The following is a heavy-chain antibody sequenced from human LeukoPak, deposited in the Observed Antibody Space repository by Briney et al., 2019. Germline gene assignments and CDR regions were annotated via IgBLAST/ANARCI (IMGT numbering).Heavy chain of an antibody. Sequence: ASVKVSCKASGYTFTSYYMHWVRQAPGQGLEWMRIINPSGGSTSYAQKFQGRVTMTRDMSTSTVYMELSSLRSEDTAVYYCARVIAGYCSSTSCYKEFDYWGQGTQVTVSS. CDR1: GYTFTSYY. CDR3: ARVIAGYCSSTSCYKEFDY. D-gene: IGHD2-2*02. V-gene: IGHV1-46*01. J-gene: IGHJ4*02. CDR2: INPSGGST.